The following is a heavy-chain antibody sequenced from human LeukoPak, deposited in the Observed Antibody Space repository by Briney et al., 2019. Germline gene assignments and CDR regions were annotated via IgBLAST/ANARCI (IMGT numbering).Heavy chain of an antibody. V-gene: IGHV3-30*02. J-gene: IGHJ4*02. Sequence: GGSLRLSCAASGFIFSTYGMYWVRQAPGKGPEWVAFIRHDGSIKNYADSVKGRSTISRDNSKNTLYLQMNGLRAEDTAVYYCAKDSLADIDYWGQGTLVTVSS. CDR1: GFIFSTYG. CDR3: AKDSLADIDY. CDR2: IRHDGSIK. D-gene: IGHD3-16*01.